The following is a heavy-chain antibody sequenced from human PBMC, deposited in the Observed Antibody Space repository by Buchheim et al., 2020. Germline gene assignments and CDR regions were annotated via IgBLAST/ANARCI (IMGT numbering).Heavy chain of an antibody. Sequence: QVQLQESGPGLVEPSGTLSPTCAVSGVSISSSNWCSWFRQPPGKGLEWIGEIHHSGKISYNPSLKSRVTISLDKSKNQFSLKLSSVIAADTAVYYCARDRASYYGMDVWGQGTT. CDR1: GVSISSSNW. V-gene: IGHV4-4*02. J-gene: IGHJ6*02. D-gene: IGHD3-10*01. CDR3: ARDRASYYGMDV. CDR2: IHHSGKI.